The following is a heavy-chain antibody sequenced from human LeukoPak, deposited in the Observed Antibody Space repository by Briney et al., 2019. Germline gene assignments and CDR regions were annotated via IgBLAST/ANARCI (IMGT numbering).Heavy chain of an antibody. V-gene: IGHV3-23*01. Sequence: GGSLRLSCAASGFTFSNHAMSWARQAPGKGLEWVSSITVDRGRTQYADSVKGRFTISRDNSKNTLYLQMNSLRAEDTAVYYCAKDLTYCSSTSCHTPFDYWGQGTLVTVSS. CDR3: AKDLTYCSSTSCHTPFDY. J-gene: IGHJ4*02. CDR1: GFTFSNHA. CDR2: ITVDRGRT. D-gene: IGHD2-2*02.